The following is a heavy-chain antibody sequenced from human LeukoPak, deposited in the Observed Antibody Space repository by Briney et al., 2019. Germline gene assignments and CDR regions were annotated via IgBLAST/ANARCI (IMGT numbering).Heavy chain of an antibody. CDR1: GGTFSSYA. D-gene: IGHD3-3*01. J-gene: IGHJ4*02. CDR2: IIPILGIA. Sequence: ASVKVSCKASGGTFSSYAISWVRQAPGQGLEWMGRIIPILGIANYAQKFQGRVTITADKSTSTAYMELSSLRSEDTAVYYCARLPGYYDFWSGYFDYWGQGTLVTVSS. CDR3: ARLPGYYDFWSGYFDY. V-gene: IGHV1-69*04.